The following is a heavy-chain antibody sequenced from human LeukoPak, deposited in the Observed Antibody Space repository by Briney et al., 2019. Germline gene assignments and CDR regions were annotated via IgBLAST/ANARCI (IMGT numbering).Heavy chain of an antibody. D-gene: IGHD3-3*01. V-gene: IGHV3-7*01. CDR1: GFTFSSYW. Sequence: GGSLRLSCAASGFTFSSYWMSWVRQAPGKGLEWVANIKQDGSEKYYVDSVKGRFTISRDNAKNSLYLQMNSLRAEDTAVYYCARDMLVGYYDFWSGYYAFDIWGQGTMATVSS. CDR3: ARDMLVGYYDFWSGYYAFDI. J-gene: IGHJ3*02. CDR2: IKQDGSEK.